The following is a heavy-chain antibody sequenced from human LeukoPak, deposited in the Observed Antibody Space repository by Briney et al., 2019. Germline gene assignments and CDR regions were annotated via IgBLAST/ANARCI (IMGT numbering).Heavy chain of an antibody. D-gene: IGHD1-26*01. J-gene: IGHJ4*02. CDR3: ARVQWELRGVGSYFEY. V-gene: IGHV3-7*01. CDR2: IKQDGSEK. CDR1: GFTFSSYW. Sequence: GGSLRLSCVVSGFTFSSYWMSWVRQAPGKGLEWAANIKQDGSEKYYVDSVKGRFTMSRDNAKNSLYLQMNSLRAEDTAVYYCARVQWELRGVGSYFEYWGQGALVTVSS.